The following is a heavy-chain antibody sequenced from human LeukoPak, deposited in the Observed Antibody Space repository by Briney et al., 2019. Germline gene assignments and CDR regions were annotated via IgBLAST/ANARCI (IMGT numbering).Heavy chain of an antibody. CDR1: GFTFSSYG. Sequence: QPGGTLRLSCAASGFTFSSYGMSWVRQAPGKGLEWVSAISGSGGSTYYADSVKGRFTISRDNSKNTLYLQMNSLRAEDTAVFYCAKNRGYNYGYGPFDFWGQGTLVTVSS. V-gene: IGHV3-23*01. CDR2: ISGSGGST. CDR3: AKNRGYNYGYGPFDF. D-gene: IGHD5-18*01. J-gene: IGHJ4*02.